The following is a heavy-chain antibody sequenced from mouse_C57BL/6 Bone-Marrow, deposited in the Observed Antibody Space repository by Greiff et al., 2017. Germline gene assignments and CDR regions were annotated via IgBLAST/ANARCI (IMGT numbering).Heavy chain of an antibody. J-gene: IGHJ1*03. Sequence: VQLQESGAELVRPGASVKLSCKASGYTFTSYGISWVKQRTGQGLEWIGEIYPRSGNTYYNEKFKGKATLTADKSSSTAYMELRSLTSEDSAVYFCARRVVGEYFDVWGTGTTVTVSS. CDR1: GYTFTSYG. D-gene: IGHD1-1*01. V-gene: IGHV1-81*01. CDR2: IYPRSGNT. CDR3: ARRVVGEYFDV.